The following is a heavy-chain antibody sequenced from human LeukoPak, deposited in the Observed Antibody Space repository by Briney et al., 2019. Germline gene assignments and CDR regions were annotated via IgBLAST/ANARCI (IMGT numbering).Heavy chain of an antibody. CDR2: ISYDGSKK. Sequence: PGRSLRLSCAASGFTFSRYGMHWVRQAPGKGLEWVAVISYDGSKKFYADSVKGRFTISRDNSKNTLYLQMNSLRAEDTAVYYCAKEKREVNYYDSSGYYPDYWGQGTLVTVSS. D-gene: IGHD3-22*01. J-gene: IGHJ4*02. V-gene: IGHV3-30*18. CDR3: AKEKREVNYYDSSGYYPDY. CDR1: GFTFSRYG.